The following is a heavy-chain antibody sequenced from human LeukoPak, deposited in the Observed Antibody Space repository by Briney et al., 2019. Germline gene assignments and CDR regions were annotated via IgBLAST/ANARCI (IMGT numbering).Heavy chain of an antibody. D-gene: IGHD3-22*01. CDR3: AKDGLSGSAQRYYFDY. V-gene: IGHV3-30*18. Sequence: GGSLRLSCAASGFTFSRYGMHWVRQAPGKGLEWVATISYDGSDKWYGDSVKGRFTISRDNSQNSLYLQMNSLRAEGTAVYYCAKDGLSGSAQRYYFDYWGQGTLVTVSS. CDR2: ISYDGSDK. J-gene: IGHJ4*02. CDR1: GFTFSRYG.